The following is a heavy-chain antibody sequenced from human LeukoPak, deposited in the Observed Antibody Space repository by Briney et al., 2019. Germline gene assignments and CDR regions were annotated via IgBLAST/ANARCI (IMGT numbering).Heavy chain of an antibody. D-gene: IGHD6-6*01. V-gene: IGHV3-21*01. J-gene: IGHJ4*02. Sequence: PGGSLRLSCAASGFTFRSYSMNWLRQAPGKGLEWVSTISSHAIYIYYADSVKGRFTISRDNSENSVYLQMDSLRADDTARYFCARDLSLADPGHFDYWGQGALVTVSS. CDR2: ISSHAIYI. CDR3: ARDLSLADPGHFDY. CDR1: GFTFRSYS.